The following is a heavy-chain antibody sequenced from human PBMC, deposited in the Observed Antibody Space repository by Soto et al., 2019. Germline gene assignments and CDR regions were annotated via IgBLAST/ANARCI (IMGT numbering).Heavy chain of an antibody. V-gene: IGHV4-34*01. CDR1: GGSFSGYY. Sequence: SETLSLTCAVYGGSFSGYYWSWIRQPPGKGLEWIGEINHSGSTNYNPSLKSRVTISVDTSKNQFSLKLSSVTAADTAVYYCARGRARLRHCSSTSCAIDYWGQGTLVTVSS. J-gene: IGHJ4*02. CDR2: INHSGST. CDR3: ARGRARLRHCSSTSCAIDY. D-gene: IGHD2-2*01.